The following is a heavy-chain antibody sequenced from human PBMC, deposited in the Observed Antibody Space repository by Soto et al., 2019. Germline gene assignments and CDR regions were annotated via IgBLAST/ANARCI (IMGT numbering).Heavy chain of an antibody. CDR3: AKDSYSSGWYDY. CDR2: ISYDGSNK. V-gene: IGHV3-30*18. J-gene: IGHJ4*02. Sequence: QVQLVESGGGVVQPGRSLRLSCAASGFTFSSYGMHWVRQAPGKGLEWVAVISYDGSNKYYADSVKGRFTISRDNSKNTLYLQMNSLRAEDTAVYYCAKDSYSSGWYDYWGQGTLVTVSS. D-gene: IGHD6-19*01. CDR1: GFTFSSYG.